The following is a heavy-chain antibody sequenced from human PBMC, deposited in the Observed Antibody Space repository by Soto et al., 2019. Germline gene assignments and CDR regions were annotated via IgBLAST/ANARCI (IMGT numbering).Heavy chain of an antibody. V-gene: IGHV4-59*01. D-gene: IGHD1-20*01. CDR2: IYYSGST. J-gene: IGHJ5*02. CDR3: ARAPVSPPWFDP. Sequence: SETLSLTCTVSGGSISSYYWSWIRQPPGKGLEWIGYIYYSGSTNYNPSLKSRVTISVDTSKNQFSLKLSSVTAADTAVYYCARAPVSPPWFDPWGQGTLVTVSS. CDR1: GGSISSYY.